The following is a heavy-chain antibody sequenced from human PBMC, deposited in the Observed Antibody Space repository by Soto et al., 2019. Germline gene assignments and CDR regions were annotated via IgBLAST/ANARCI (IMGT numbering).Heavy chain of an antibody. CDR2: IYYSGST. V-gene: IGHV4-59*01. CDR1: GGSISSYY. D-gene: IGHD6-13*01. J-gene: IGHJ4*02. CDR3: ARGYSGIWYSDY. Sequence: QVQLQESGPGLVKPSETLSLTCTVSGGSISSYYWRWIRQPPGKGLEWIGYIYYSGSTNHNPSLKNRVTKSVDTSKNQLSLKLSSGTASDTAVYYCARGYSGIWYSDYWGQGTLVIVSS.